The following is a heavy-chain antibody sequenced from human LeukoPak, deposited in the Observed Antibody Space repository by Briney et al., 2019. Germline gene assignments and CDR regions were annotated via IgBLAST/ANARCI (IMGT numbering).Heavy chain of an antibody. CDR3: ARDRVGGSGHWCFDL. CDR1: GGSISTYS. CDR2: IYTSGIT. Sequence: PSETLSLTCTVSGGSISTYSWTWIRQPAGKGLEWIGRIYTSGITNYSPSLESRVTMSLDTSKNQFSLKVNSVTAADTAMYYCARDRVGGSGHWCFDLWGRGTLVTVSS. D-gene: IGHD3-10*01. J-gene: IGHJ2*01. V-gene: IGHV4-4*07.